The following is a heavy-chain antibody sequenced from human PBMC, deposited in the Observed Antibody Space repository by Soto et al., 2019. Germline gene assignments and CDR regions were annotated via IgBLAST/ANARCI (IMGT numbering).Heavy chain of an antibody. J-gene: IGHJ5*02. D-gene: IGHD4-4*01. CDR3: ARVVTGVDAWFGH. CDR1: GYTFSNYG. V-gene: IGHV1-18*01. CDR2: ISLYSDGT. Sequence: QVQLVQSGGEAKRPGASVKVSCKTSGYTFSNYGITWLRQAPGQPLEWLGWISLYSDGTNYAQKFQGRVSMTTDTSTTTAYMELRSLRSDDTAVYYCARVVTGVDAWFGHWGQGTLVTVSS.